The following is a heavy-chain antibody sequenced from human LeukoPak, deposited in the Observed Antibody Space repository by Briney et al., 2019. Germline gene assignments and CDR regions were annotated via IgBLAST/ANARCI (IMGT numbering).Heavy chain of an antibody. CDR1: DRSFSGSY. V-gene: IGHV4-34*01. Sequence: SETLSLTCAVYDRSFSGSYWSWIRQPPGEGLEWIGEITHDGRINYSPSLKSRATISVDTSKNQFSLKLSSVTAADSAVYYRATIYGDYSDFDSWGQGTLVTVSS. CDR3: ATIYGDYSDFDS. D-gene: IGHD4-17*01. CDR2: ITHDGRI. J-gene: IGHJ4*02.